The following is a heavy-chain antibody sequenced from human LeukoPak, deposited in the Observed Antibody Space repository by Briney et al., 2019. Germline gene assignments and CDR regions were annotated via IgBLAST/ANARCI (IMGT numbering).Heavy chain of an antibody. J-gene: IGHJ4*02. CDR3: ARYRPSESRSGEVTSLDY. D-gene: IGHD3-3*01. V-gene: IGHV4-59*01. Sequence: PSETLSLTCIVSGGSISGYYWSWIRQPPGKGLELIGHIYYTGNTVYNPSLKSRATILLDTSENQFSLKLRSVTTADTAIYYCARYRPSESRSGEVTSLDYWGQGTLVTVSS. CDR1: GGSISGYY. CDR2: IYYTGNT.